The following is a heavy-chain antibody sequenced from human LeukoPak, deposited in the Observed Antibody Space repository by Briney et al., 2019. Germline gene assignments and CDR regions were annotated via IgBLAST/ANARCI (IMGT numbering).Heavy chain of an antibody. CDR2: IYYSGST. J-gene: IGHJ4*02. CDR3: VRQDEGDYLDY. V-gene: IGHV4-31*03. Sequence: PSETLSLTCTVSGGSISSGGYYWSWIRQHPGKGLEWIGYIYYSGSTYYNPSLKSRVTISVDTSKNQFSLKLSSVTAADTAMYYCVRQDEGDYLDYWGQGTLVTVSS. CDR1: GGSISSGGYY.